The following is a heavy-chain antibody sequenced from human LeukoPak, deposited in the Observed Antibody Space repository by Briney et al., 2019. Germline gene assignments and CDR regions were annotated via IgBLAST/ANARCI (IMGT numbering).Heavy chain of an antibody. J-gene: IGHJ4*02. D-gene: IGHD3-22*01. Sequence: SVKVSCKASGGTFSSYAISWVRQAPGQGLEWMGGIIPIFGTANYAQKFQGRVTITADESTSTAYMELSSLRSEDTAVYYCARARTNYYDSSGYWVGIDYWGQGTLVTVSS. CDR2: IIPIFGTA. V-gene: IGHV1-69*13. CDR3: ARARTNYYDSSGYWVGIDY. CDR1: GGTFSSYA.